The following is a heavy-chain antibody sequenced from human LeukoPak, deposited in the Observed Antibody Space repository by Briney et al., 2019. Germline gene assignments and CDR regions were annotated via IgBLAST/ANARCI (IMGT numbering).Heavy chain of an antibody. V-gene: IGHV4-59*01. D-gene: IGHD2-2*02. CDR2: IYYSGST. CDR3: ARSGNTPTNMDV. CDR1: GGSISSYY. Sequence: SETLSLTCTVSGGSISSYYWSWIRQPPGKGLEWIGYIYYSGSTNYNPSLKSRVTISVDTSKNQFSLKLSSVTAADTAVYYCARSGNTPTNMDVWGKGTTVTISS. J-gene: IGHJ6*03.